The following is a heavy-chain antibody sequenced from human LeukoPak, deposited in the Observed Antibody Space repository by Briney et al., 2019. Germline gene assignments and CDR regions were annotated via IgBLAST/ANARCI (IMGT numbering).Heavy chain of an antibody. CDR2: ISTNGGST. CDR1: GFTFSSYA. CDR3: ARDPEQVHYGSGTDIE. J-gene: IGHJ4*02. Sequence: GGSLRLSCAASGFTFSSYAMHWVRQAPGKGLEYVSGISTNGGSTYYADSVKGRFTISRDNAKNSLYLQMNSLRAEDTAVYYCARDPEQVHYGSGTDIEGGQGTLVTVSS. V-gene: IGHV3-64*02. D-gene: IGHD3-10*01.